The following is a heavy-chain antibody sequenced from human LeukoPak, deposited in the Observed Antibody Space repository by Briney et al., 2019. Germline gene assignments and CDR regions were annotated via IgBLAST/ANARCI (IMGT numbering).Heavy chain of an antibody. J-gene: IGHJ3*02. Sequence: ASVKVSCKASRYTFISYYVHWVRQAPGQGLEWMGIISPSGSSTSYAQKFQGRVTMTRDTSTSTVYMDLSSLRSDDTAVYYCARGGRGSSWYGNDAFDIWGPGTMVTVSS. CDR3: ARGGRGSSWYGNDAFDI. CDR1: RYTFISYY. V-gene: IGHV1-46*01. D-gene: IGHD6-13*01. CDR2: ISPSGSST.